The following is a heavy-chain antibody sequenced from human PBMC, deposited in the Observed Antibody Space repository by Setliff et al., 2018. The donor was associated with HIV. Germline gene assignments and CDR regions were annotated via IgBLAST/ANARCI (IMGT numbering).Heavy chain of an antibody. CDR2: IYPGDSES. CDR1: GYRFTSYW. D-gene: IGHD3-3*01. Sequence: PGESLKISCKASGYRFTSYWIGWVRQMPGKGLEWMGIIYPGDSESRYSPSFQGQITISADKSISTAYLQWSSLKASDTAIYYCARSHFITLFGVIYYPGYFDLWGRGTQVTVSS. CDR3: ARSHFITLFGVIYYPGYFDL. J-gene: IGHJ2*01. V-gene: IGHV5-51*01.